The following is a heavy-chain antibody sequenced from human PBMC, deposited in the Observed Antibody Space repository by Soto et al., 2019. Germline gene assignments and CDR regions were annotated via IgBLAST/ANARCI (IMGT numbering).Heavy chain of an antibody. J-gene: IGHJ4*02. D-gene: IGHD3-10*01. Sequence: PSETLSLTCTVSGGAISISGDYWGWIRQPPGKGVEWGGSIDHSGSTYYNPSLKRPVSISVDPANEQFARNLRFLAAADTAVYYCGTYGSGGYYYFDFWGQGALVTVSS. CDR1: GGAISISGDY. V-gene: IGHV4-39*01. CDR3: GTYGSGGYYYFDF. CDR2: IDHSGST.